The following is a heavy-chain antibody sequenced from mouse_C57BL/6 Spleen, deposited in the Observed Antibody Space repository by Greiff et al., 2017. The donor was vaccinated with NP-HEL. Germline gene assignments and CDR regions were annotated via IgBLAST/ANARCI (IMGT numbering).Heavy chain of an antibody. CDR2: ICPGNGDT. CDR1: GYTFTSYN. D-gene: IGHD5-5*01. Sequence: SGPELVRPGASVKMSCKASGYTFTSYNMHWVKQTPRQGLEWIGAICPGNGDTSYNQMFKGKATLTVDKSSRTAYMQVSSLTSEDSAVYCCARDYPEAMDYWGQGTSVTVSS. V-gene: IGHV1-12*01. CDR3: ARDYPEAMDY. J-gene: IGHJ4*01.